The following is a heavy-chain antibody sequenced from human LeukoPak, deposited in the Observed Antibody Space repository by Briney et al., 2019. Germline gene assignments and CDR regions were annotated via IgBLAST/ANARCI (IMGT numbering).Heavy chain of an antibody. CDR3: ARGRIAVAGTKVNGYFQH. Sequence: PSETLSLTCAVYGGSFSGYYWSWIRQPPGKGLEWIGEISHSGSTNYHPSLKSRVTISVDTSKNQFSLKLSSVTAADTAVYYCARGRIAVAGTKVNGYFQHWGQGTLVTVSS. J-gene: IGHJ1*01. D-gene: IGHD6-19*01. CDR1: GGSFSGYY. CDR2: ISHSGST. V-gene: IGHV4-34*01.